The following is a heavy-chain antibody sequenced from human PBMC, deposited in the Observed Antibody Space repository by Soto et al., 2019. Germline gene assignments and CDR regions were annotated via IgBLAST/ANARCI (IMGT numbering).Heavy chain of an antibody. D-gene: IGHD6-13*01. J-gene: IGHJ4*02. Sequence: QLQLKESGSGLVKPSQTLSLTCAVSGGSISSGGYSWSWIRQPPGRGLEWIGYIYHSGSTYYKPSLKSRVTISVDRSKNQVSLKVNSVTAADTAVYYCAKTIATGAHYYLDYWGQGTLVTVSS. V-gene: IGHV4-30-2*01. CDR1: GGSISSGGYS. CDR3: AKTIATGAHYYLDY. CDR2: IYHSGST.